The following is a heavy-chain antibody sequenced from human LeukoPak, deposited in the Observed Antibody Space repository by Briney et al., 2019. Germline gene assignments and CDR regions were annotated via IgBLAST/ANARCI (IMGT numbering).Heavy chain of an antibody. CDR2: INPNTGGT. Sequence: APVKVSCKTAGYTFTGYYLHWVRQAPGQGLEWMGRINPNTGGTNFAQMFQGRVTMTRDTSINTAYMELSRLRSDDTAVYYCARVYSMTVVDRRAYSLAYWGQGTLVTVSS. CDR1: GYTFTGYY. V-gene: IGHV1-2*02. CDR3: ARVYSMTVVDRRAYSLAY. J-gene: IGHJ4*02. D-gene: IGHD3-22*01.